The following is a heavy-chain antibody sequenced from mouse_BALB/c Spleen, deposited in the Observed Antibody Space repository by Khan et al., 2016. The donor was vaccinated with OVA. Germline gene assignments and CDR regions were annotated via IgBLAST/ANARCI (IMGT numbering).Heavy chain of an antibody. J-gene: IGHJ2*01. V-gene: IGHV5-17*02. D-gene: IGHD1-1*01. Sequence: EVQRVESGGGLVQPGGSRKLSCAASGFTFSSYGMHWVRQAPEKGLEWVAYISGDSSTIYYADTVKGRFTISRDNPKNTLFLQMTRLMSEDTAMYYCATSYYYGYYFDYWGPGTTLTVSS. CDR2: ISGDSSTI. CDR1: GFTFSSYG. CDR3: ATSYYYGYYFDY.